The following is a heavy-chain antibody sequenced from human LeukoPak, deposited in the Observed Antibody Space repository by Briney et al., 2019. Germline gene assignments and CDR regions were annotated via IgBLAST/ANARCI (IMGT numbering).Heavy chain of an antibody. V-gene: IGHV3-23*01. CDR3: AKWGHITMIVVVMGFFDY. Sequence: GGSLRLSCAASGFTFDLYAMTWVRQAPGKGLEWVSAISGSGGSTYYADSVKGRFTISRDNSKNTLYLQMNSLRAEDTAVYYCAKWGHITMIVVVMGFFDYWGQGTLVTVSS. J-gene: IGHJ4*02. CDR1: GFTFDLYA. CDR2: ISGSGGST. D-gene: IGHD3-22*01.